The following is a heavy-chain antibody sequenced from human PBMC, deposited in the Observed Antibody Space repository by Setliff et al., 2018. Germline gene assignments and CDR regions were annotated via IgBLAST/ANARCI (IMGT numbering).Heavy chain of an antibody. J-gene: IGHJ5*01. D-gene: IGHD2-8*02. CDR2: ISSTSTYT. CDR3: ARGGCTGGVCYDVDS. Sequence: GSLRLSCAASRFTFSNYSMNWVRQAPGKGLEWVSSISSTSTYTHYADSVKGRFTMSRDNAKNSLYLQMNSLRVEDTAVYYCARGGCTGGVCYDVDSWGQGTLVTVSS. CDR1: RFTFSNYS. V-gene: IGHV3-21*01.